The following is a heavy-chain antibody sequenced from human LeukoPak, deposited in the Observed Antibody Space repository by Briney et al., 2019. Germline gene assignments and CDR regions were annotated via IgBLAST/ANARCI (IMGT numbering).Heavy chain of an antibody. D-gene: IGHD6-19*01. Sequence: ASVKVSCKVSGYTLTELSMHWVRQAPGKGLEWMGGFDPEDGETIYAQKFQGGVTMTEDTSTDTAYMELSSLRSEDTAVYYCATVRYSSGWSYFDYWGQGTLVTVSS. J-gene: IGHJ4*02. CDR2: FDPEDGET. CDR3: ATVRYSSGWSYFDY. V-gene: IGHV1-24*01. CDR1: GYTLTELS.